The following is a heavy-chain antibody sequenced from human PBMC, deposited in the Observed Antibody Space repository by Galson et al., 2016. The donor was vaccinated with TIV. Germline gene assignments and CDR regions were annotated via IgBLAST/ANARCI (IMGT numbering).Heavy chain of an antibody. CDR3: ARLNGDIRGHRKRAYGLDV. J-gene: IGHJ6*02. D-gene: IGHD4-17*01. CDR2: FYPGDSDT. CDR1: GYNFTRFY. Sequence: QSGAEVKKPGESLKISCTGSGYNFTRFYIAWVRQMPGKGLEWMATFYPGDSDTRYSPSFRGQVTIAADKSINTAYLQCGGLKASDTAIYYCARLNGDIRGHRKRAYGLDVWGQGTTVTVAS. V-gene: IGHV5-51*01.